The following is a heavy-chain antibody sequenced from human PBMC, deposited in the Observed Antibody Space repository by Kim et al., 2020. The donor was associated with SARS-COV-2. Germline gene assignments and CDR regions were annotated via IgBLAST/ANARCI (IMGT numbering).Heavy chain of an antibody. CDR1: GFTFSSYA. D-gene: IGHD3-10*01. CDR3: AKVSSDSLWFGELLYFDY. CDR2: ISGSGGST. V-gene: IGHV3-23*01. Sequence: GGSLRLSCAASGFTFSSYAMSWVRQAPGKGLEWVSAISGSGGSTYYADSVKGRFTISRDNSKNTLYLQMNSLRSEDTAVYYCAKVSSDSLWFGELLYFDYWGQGTLVTVSS. J-gene: IGHJ4*02.